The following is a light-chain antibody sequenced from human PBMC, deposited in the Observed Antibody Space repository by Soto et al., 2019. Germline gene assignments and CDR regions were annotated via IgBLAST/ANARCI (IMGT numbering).Light chain of an antibody. CDR2: DAS. CDR3: QQYNNLPPT. J-gene: IGKJ1*01. CDR1: QSVSNN. Sequence: EIVMTQSPATLSVSPGERATLSCRASQSVSNNLAWYQQKPGQAPRLLIYDASTRATGIPARFSGSGSGTDFTLTISSLQSEDFAVYYCQQYNNLPPTFGQGTKVDIK. V-gene: IGKV3-15*01.